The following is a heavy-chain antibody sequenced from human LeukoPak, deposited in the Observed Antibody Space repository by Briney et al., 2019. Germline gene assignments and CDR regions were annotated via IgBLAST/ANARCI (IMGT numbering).Heavy chain of an antibody. V-gene: IGHV2-70*01. CDR2: IDWDDDK. Sequence: SGPALVKPTQTLTLTCIFSGFSLSTSGMCVSWIRQPPGKALEWLALIDWDDDKYYNTSLKTRLTISKDTSKNQVVLTMTNMDPVDTATCFCARYLYGDSASYFDYWGQGSLVIVSS. J-gene: IGHJ4*02. CDR1: GFSLSTSGMC. CDR3: ARYLYGDSASYFDY. D-gene: IGHD4-17*01.